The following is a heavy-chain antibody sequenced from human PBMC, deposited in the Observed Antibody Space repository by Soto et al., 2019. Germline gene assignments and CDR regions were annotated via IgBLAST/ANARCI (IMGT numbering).Heavy chain of an antibody. V-gene: IGHV3-7*01. J-gene: IGHJ6*04. D-gene: IGHD3-3*01. Sequence: QLVESGGGLVQPGGSLRLSCAASGFTFSSSWMSWVRQAPGKGLEWVANIKQDGSEKYYVDSVKGRFTISRDNAKNSLYLQMNRLRAEDTAVYYCARDDALRFSGVWGKGTTVTVSS. CDR2: IKQDGSEK. CDR1: GFTFSSSW. CDR3: ARDDALRFSGV.